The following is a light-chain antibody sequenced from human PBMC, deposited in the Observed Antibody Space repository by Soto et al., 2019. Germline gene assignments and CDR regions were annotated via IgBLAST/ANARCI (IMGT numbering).Light chain of an antibody. CDR3: QQYYNWPPYT. CDR1: QSVDTN. V-gene: IGKV3-15*01. Sequence: EVVMTQSPATLSVCPGDRATLSCRASQSVDTNVVWYQQKPGQPPRLLVHSASIRATGVPARFTGIGSGTDFTLTISGLQSDDFAIYYCQQYYNWPPYTFGQGTRLQIK. J-gene: IGKJ2*01. CDR2: SAS.